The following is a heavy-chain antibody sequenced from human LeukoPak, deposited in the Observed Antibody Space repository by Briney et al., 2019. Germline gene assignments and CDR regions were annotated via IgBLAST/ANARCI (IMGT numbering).Heavy chain of an antibody. CDR3: ARSGPEWLLHNWFDP. Sequence: ASVKFSCKASGGTFSSYAISWVRQAPGQGLEWMGGIIPIFGTANYAQKFQGRVTITADESTSTAYMELSSLRSEDTAVYYCARSGPEWLLHNWFDPWGQGTLVTVSS. CDR1: GGTFSSYA. J-gene: IGHJ5*02. V-gene: IGHV1-69*01. D-gene: IGHD3-22*01. CDR2: IIPIFGTA.